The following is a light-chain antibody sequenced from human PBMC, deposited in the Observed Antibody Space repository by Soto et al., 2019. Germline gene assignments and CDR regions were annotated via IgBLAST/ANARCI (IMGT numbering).Light chain of an antibody. V-gene: IGKV1-39*01. Sequence: DIQMTQSPSSLSASVGDRVTITCRASQSISSYLNWYQHKPGKAPKLLIYAASSLQSGVPSRFSASVAGTDFTLTISSLQPEDFATYYCQQSYSTPVTFGPGTKVDIK. CDR3: QQSYSTPVT. CDR2: AAS. CDR1: QSISSY. J-gene: IGKJ3*01.